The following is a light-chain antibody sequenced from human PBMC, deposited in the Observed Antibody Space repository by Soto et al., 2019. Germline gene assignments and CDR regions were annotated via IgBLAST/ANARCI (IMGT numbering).Light chain of an antibody. J-gene: IGLJ2*01. CDR2: ENN. CDR1: SSNIGKNF. V-gene: IGLV1-51*02. CDR3: ASWDSSLYGVV. Sequence: QSVLTQPPSVSAAPGQKVTISSSGSSSNIGKNFVSWYQQFPGTAPKVLIYENNKRLSGIPDLFSGSKSGTSVTLGITGLQTGDEAFYYCASWDSSLYGVVFGGGTKLTVL.